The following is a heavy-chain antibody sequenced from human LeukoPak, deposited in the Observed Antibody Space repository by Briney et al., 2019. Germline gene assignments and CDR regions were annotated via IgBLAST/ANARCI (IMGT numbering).Heavy chain of an antibody. CDR1: DHTFTTYG. CDR3: ARRDYVWGSYRYWFDY. J-gene: IGHJ4*02. CDR2: ISVYNGDT. D-gene: IGHD3-16*02. V-gene: IGHV1-18*01. Sequence: EASVKVSCKASDHTFTTYGITWVRQVPGQGLEWMGWISVYNGDTKYAQKFQGRVTLTTDTSTSTAYMELRSLRSDDTAVYYCARRDYVWGSYRYWFDYWGQGTLVTVSS.